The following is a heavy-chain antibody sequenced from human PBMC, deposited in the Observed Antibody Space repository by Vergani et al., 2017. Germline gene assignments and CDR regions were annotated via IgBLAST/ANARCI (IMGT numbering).Heavy chain of an antibody. CDR2: IYYSGST. CDR3: ARHLSYCGGDCYPYYYGMDV. V-gene: IGHV4-39*01. J-gene: IGHJ6*02. D-gene: IGHD2-21*02. Sequence: QLQLQESGPGLVKPSETLSLTCTVSGSSISSSSYYWGWIRQPQGKGLEWIGSIYYSGSTYYNPSLKSRVTISVDTSKNQFSLKLSSVTAADTAVYYCARHLSYCGGDCYPYYYGMDVWGQGTTVTVSS. CDR1: GSSISSSSYY.